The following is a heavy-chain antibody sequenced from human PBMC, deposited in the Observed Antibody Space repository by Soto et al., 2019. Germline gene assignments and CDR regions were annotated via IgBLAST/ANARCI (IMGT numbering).Heavy chain of an antibody. CDR3: VRLGSSGWTFFDY. Sequence: QVQLQESGPGLVEPSGTLSLTCTVSGGSISGYHWSWIRQPPGKGLEWIGYIYYSGSTNYIPSRKSRVSISVDTSKNQFSLKLSSVTAADTAVYYCVRLGSSGWTFFDYWGQGTLVTVSS. J-gene: IGHJ4*02. CDR1: GGSISGYH. D-gene: IGHD6-19*01. CDR2: IYYSGST. V-gene: IGHV4-59*01.